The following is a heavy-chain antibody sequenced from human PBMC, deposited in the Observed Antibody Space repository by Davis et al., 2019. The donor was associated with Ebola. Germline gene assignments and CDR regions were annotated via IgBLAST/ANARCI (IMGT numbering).Heavy chain of an antibody. Sequence: SETLSLTCAVYGGSFSGYYWSWIRQPPGKGLEWIGEINHSGSTNYNPSLKSRVTISVDTSKNRFSLRLSSVSAADTAMYFCASDGEWGQGTLVTVSS. CDR3: ASDGE. V-gene: IGHV4-34*01. CDR2: INHSGST. D-gene: IGHD4-17*01. J-gene: IGHJ4*02. CDR1: GGSFSGYY.